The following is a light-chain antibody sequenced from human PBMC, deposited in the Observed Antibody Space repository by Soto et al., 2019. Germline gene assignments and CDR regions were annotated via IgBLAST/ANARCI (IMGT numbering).Light chain of an antibody. CDR1: SSDVESYNL. CDR2: DVS. V-gene: IGLV2-11*01. J-gene: IGLJ1*01. CDR3: CSYAGSYTFYV. Sequence: QSVLNQPASVYGSPGQSITISCTGTSSDVESYNLVSWYQQHPGKAPKVMIYDVSKRPSGVPDRFSGSKSGNTASLTLSGLQAEDEADYYCCSYAGSYTFYVFGTGTKVTVL.